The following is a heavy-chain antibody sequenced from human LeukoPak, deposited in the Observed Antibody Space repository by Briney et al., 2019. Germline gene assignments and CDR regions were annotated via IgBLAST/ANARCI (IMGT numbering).Heavy chain of an antibody. Sequence: GGSLRLSCAASGFTFSSYAMSWVRQAPGKGLEWVSAISGSGGSTYYADSVKGRFTISRDNSKNTLYLQMNSLRAEDTAVYYCAKLIMYYYDSSGFDYWGQGTLVTVSS. CDR1: GFTFSSYA. D-gene: IGHD3-22*01. J-gene: IGHJ4*02. CDR3: AKLIMYYYDSSGFDY. V-gene: IGHV3-23*01. CDR2: ISGSGGST.